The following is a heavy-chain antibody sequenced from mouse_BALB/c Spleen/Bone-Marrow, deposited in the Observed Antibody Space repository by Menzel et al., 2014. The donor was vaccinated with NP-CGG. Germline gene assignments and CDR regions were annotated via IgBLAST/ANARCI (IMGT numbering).Heavy chain of an antibody. CDR1: EFDFSGYW. CDR3: ARLSYYGRFAY. CDR2: INPDSTTI. D-gene: IGHD1-1*01. J-gene: IGHJ3*01. Sequence: EVQVVESGGGLVQPGGSLKLSCPASEFDFSGYWMSWVRQAPGKGLEWIGEINPDSTTINYAPSRKDKFIISRDNAKNTLFLQMSKVRSEDTALYYCARLSYYGRFAYWGQGTLVTVSA. V-gene: IGHV4-1*02.